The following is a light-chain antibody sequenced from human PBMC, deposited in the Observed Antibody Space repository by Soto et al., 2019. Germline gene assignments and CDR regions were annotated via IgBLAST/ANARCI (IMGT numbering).Light chain of an antibody. J-gene: IGLJ2*01. CDR2: EVN. CDR1: SSDIGAYNF. Sequence: QSALTQPPSASGSPGQSVTISCSGSSSDIGAYNFVSWYQQHPGQAPKLMIFEVNQRPSGVPNRFSGSKSGNTASLTVSGLQAEDEADYYCSSVAGDNDVIFGGGTKLTVL. V-gene: IGLV2-8*01. CDR3: SSVAGDNDVI.